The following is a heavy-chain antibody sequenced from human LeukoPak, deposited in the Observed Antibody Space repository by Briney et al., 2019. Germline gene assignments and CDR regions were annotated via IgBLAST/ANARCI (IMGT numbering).Heavy chain of an antibody. J-gene: IGHJ4*02. D-gene: IGHD2-15*01. Sequence: SETLSLTCAVSGGSISSSNWWSWVRQPPGKGLEWIGEIYHSGSTNYNPSLKSRVTISVDKSKNQFSLKLSSVTAADTAVYYCAPDLGYCSGGSCYSGSYWGQGTLVTVSS. CDR1: GGSISSSNW. CDR3: APDLGYCSGGSCYSGSY. V-gene: IGHV4-4*02. CDR2: IYHSGST.